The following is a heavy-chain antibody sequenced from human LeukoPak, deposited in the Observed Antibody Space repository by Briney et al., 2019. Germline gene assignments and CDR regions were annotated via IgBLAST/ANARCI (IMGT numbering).Heavy chain of an antibody. D-gene: IGHD6-19*01. CDR3: ARQGGYSSGWYSPRSSPNNWFDP. J-gene: IGHJ5*02. CDR1: GGSISSSSYY. V-gene: IGHV4-39*01. CDR2: IYYSGST. Sequence: SETLSLTCTVSGGSISSSSYYWGWIRQPPGKGLEWIGSIYYSGSTYYNPSLKSRVTISVDTSKNQFSLKLSTVTAADTAVYYCARQGGYSSGWYSPRSSPNNWFDPWGQGTLVTVSS.